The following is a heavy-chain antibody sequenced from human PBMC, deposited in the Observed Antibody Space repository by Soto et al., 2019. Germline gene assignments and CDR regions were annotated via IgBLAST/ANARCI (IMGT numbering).Heavy chain of an antibody. CDR3: ARGRVGGMDV. D-gene: IGHD3-10*01. Sequence: QLQLQESGSGLVKPSQTLSLTCAVSGDSISSGGYSWNWIRQPPGKGLEYIGYIYHSGRAYYNPSLKSRVTISVDTSKNQFSLNLTSVTAADTAMYYCARGRVGGMDVWGQGTTVTVSS. V-gene: IGHV4-30-2*01. CDR1: GDSISSGGYS. J-gene: IGHJ6*02. CDR2: IYHSGRA.